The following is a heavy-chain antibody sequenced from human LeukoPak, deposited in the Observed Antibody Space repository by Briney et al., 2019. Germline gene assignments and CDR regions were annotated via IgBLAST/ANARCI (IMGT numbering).Heavy chain of an antibody. CDR2: INHSGST. J-gene: IGHJ5*02. V-gene: IGHV4-34*01. CDR3: AKAGSYYDTLYDA. D-gene: IGHD3-22*01. CDR1: GGSFSGYY. Sequence: SETLSLTCAVYGGSFSGYYWSWIRQPPGKGLEWIGEINHSGSTNYNPSLESRVTISVDTSKNQFSLKLSSVTAADTAVYYCAKAGSYYDTLYDAWGQGTLVTVSS.